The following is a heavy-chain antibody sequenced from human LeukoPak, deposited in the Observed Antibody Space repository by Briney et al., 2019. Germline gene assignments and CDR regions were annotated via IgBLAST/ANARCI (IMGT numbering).Heavy chain of an antibody. V-gene: IGHV4-39*01. Sequence: SETLSLTCTVSGDSISSANYFWAWIRQPPGKGLEWIGTIYYTGSTYYNPSLESRLTMSVATSKNQFSLKLTSVTAADTAIYYCARHALYSSSWYFFDHWGQGTLVTVSS. J-gene: IGHJ4*02. D-gene: IGHD6-13*01. CDR3: ARHALYSSSWYFFDH. CDR2: IYYTGST. CDR1: GDSISSANYF.